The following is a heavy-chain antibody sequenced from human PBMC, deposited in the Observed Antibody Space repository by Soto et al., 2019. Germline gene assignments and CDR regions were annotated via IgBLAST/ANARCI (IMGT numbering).Heavy chain of an antibody. CDR1: GYTFTSYA. CDR2: INAGNGNT. D-gene: IGHD2-15*01. V-gene: IGHV1-3*01. Sequence: ASVKVSCKASGYTFTSYAMHWVRQAPGQRLEWMGWINAGNGNTKYSQKFKGRVTITRDTSASTAYMELSSLRSEDTAVYYCARGGGYCSGGSCPENWFDPWGQGTLVTVSS. J-gene: IGHJ5*02. CDR3: ARGGGYCSGGSCPENWFDP.